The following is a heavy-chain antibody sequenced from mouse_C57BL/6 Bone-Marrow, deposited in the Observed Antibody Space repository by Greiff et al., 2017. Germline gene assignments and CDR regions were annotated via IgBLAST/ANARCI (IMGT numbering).Heavy chain of an antibody. V-gene: IGHV1-74*01. D-gene: IGHD3-2*02. Sequence: QVQLQQPGAELVKPGASVKVSCKASGYTFTIYWMHWVKQRPGQGLEWIGRIHPSDSDTNYNQKFKGKATLTVDKSSSTAYMQLSSLTSEDSAVYYCARDSSGYAWFAYWGQGTLVTVSA. CDR2: IHPSDSDT. CDR1: GYTFTIYW. CDR3: ARDSSGYAWFAY. J-gene: IGHJ3*01.